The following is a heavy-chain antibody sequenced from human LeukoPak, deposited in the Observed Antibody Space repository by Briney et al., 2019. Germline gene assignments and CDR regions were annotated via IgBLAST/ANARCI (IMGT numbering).Heavy chain of an antibody. Sequence: SETLSLTCTVSGGSIRSYYWSWIRQPPGKGLEWIGEIYYTGRTTYNPSLKSRVTMSVDTSTNQFSLKLSSVTAADTAVYFCARAYSSSWYFNWFDPWGQGTLVTVSS. CDR3: ARAYSSSWYFNWFDP. D-gene: IGHD6-13*01. CDR1: GGSIRSYY. V-gene: IGHV4-59*08. CDR2: IYYTGRT. J-gene: IGHJ5*02.